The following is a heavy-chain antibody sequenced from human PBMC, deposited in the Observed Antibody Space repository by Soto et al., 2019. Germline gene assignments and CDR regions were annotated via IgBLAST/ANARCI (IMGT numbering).Heavy chain of an antibody. V-gene: IGHV4-31*03. J-gene: IGHJ5*02. CDR3: ARDFGAGADYYGSSP. D-gene: IGHD3-10*01. CDR1: GGSVSDGGYY. CDR2: IYYSGST. Sequence: QVQLQESGPGLVKPSQTLSLTCTVSGGSVSDGGYYWSWIRQHPGKGLEWLGTIYYSGSTHYNPSLKSRLSISLDMSKNQFSLKLSSVTAADTATYYCARDFGAGADYYGSSPWDQGTLVTVSS.